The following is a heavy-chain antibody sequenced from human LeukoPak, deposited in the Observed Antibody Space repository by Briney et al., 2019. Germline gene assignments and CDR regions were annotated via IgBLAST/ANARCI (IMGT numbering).Heavy chain of an antibody. Sequence: PGGSLRLSCAASGFTFSSYAMSWVRQAPGKGLEWVSAISGSGGSTYYADSVKGRFTISRDNSKNTLYLQMNSLRAEDTAVYYCAKDGIAVAGTRRGYYFDYWGQGTLVTVSS. CDR1: GFTFSSYA. V-gene: IGHV3-23*01. D-gene: IGHD6-19*01. CDR2: ISGSGGST. J-gene: IGHJ4*02. CDR3: AKDGIAVAGTRRGYYFDY.